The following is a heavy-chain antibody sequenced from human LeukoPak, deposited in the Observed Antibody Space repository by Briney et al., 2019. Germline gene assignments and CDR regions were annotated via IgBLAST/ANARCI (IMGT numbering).Heavy chain of an antibody. CDR2: ISSSGSTI. CDR1: GFTFSRNE. CDR3: ACAGDYGDYVDY. Sequence: GGSLRLSCAASGFTFSRNEMNGVRQAPGKGLEWVSYISSSGSTIYYADSVKGRFTISRDNAKNSLYLQINSLRAEYTAVYYCACAGDYGDYVDYWGQGTLVTVSS. V-gene: IGHV3-48*03. J-gene: IGHJ4*02. D-gene: IGHD4-17*01.